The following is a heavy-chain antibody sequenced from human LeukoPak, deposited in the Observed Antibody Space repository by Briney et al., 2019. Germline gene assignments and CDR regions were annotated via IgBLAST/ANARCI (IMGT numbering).Heavy chain of an antibody. D-gene: IGHD3-22*01. CDR1: GYTFIDYY. Sequence: ASVKVSCKPSGYTFIDYYIHWVRQAPGQGLEWMGWINPKSGASNFAQEFQGRITMTRDTSITSGYMELSSLTSDDTAVYFCARAGRVTYYSHSGGYPPYDYWGQGTLVIVSS. CDR3: ARAGRVTYYSHSGGYPPYDY. V-gene: IGHV1-2*02. J-gene: IGHJ4*02. CDR2: INPKSGAS.